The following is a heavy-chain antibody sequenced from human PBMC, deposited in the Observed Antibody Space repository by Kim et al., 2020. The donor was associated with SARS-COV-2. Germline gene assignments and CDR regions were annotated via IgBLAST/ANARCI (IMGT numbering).Heavy chain of an antibody. J-gene: IGHJ3*02. CDR1: GFTFSSYE. D-gene: IGHD3-3*01. Sequence: GGSLRLSCAASGFTFSSYEMNWVRQAPGKGLEWVAYITSSGSTIYYADSVKGRFTISRDNTKNTLYLQMNSLRAEDTAVYYCARDKPSITTLGVVIGHFDIWGQGTMVTVSS. V-gene: IGHV3-48*03. CDR2: ITSSGSTI. CDR3: ARDKPSITTLGVVIGHFDI.